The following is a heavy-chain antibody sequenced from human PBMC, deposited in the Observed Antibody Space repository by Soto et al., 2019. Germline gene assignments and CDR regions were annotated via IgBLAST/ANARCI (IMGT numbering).Heavy chain of an antibody. CDR3: GRDPGACNRKLIYWLYT. D-gene: IGHD2-15*01. CDR2: IWYDGSNK. J-gene: IGHJ5*02. Sequence: GGSLRLSCAASGFTFSSYGMHWVRQAPGKGLEWVAIIWYDGSNKYDADSVKGRFTISRDNSKNTLYLQMSSLRAEDTAVYSSGRDPGACNRKLIYWLYTWDQGTLVAVSS. CDR1: GFTFSSYG. V-gene: IGHV3-33*01.